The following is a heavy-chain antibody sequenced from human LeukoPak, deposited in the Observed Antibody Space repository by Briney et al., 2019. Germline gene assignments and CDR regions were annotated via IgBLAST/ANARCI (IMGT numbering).Heavy chain of an antibody. CDR3: AVYDILTGYYPIDY. CDR2: ISISGTTT. D-gene: IGHD3-9*01. J-gene: IGHJ4*02. Sequence: GGSLRLSCAASGFIFSDFYMGWIRQAPGKGLEWVSYISISGTTTNYADSVKGRFTISRDNSKNTLYLQMNSLRAEDTAVYYCAVYDILTGYYPIDYWGQGTLVTVSS. V-gene: IGHV3-11*01. CDR1: GFIFSDFY.